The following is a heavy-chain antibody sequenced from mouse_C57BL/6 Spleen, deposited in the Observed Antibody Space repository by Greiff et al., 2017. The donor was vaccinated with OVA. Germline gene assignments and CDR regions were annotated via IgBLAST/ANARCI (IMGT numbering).Heavy chain of an antibody. Sequence: VKLQQPGAELVMPGASVKLSCKASGYTFTSYWMHWVKQRPGQGLEWIGEIDPSDSYTNYNQKFKAKSTLTVDKSSSTAYMQLSSLTSEDSAVDYCARTDDYHYAVDYWGQGTSVTVSS. V-gene: IGHV1-69*01. J-gene: IGHJ4*01. CDR3: ARTDDYHYAVDY. D-gene: IGHD2-4*01. CDR1: GYTFTSYW. CDR2: IDPSDSYT.